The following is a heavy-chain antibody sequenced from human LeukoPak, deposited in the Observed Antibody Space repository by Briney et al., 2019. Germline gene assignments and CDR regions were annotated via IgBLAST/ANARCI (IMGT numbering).Heavy chain of an antibody. CDR1: GGSISSSYYY. CDR2: IYYSGST. D-gene: IGHD2-21*02. CDR3: ARVVTTYIDY. J-gene: IGHJ4*02. V-gene: IGHV4-61*05. Sequence: SETLSLTCTVSGGSISSSYYYWGWIRQPPGKGLEWIGYIYYSGSTNYNPSLKSRVTISVDTSKNQFSLKLSSVTAADTAVYYCARVVTTYIDYWGQGTLVTVSS.